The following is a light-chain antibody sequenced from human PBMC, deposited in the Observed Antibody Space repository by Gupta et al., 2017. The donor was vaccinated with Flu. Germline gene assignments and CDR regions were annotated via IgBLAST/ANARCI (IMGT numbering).Light chain of an antibody. CDR1: NIGSKS. V-gene: IGLV3-21*02. Sequence: YVLTQSPSVSAAPGQPAKISCGGNNIGSKSVHWYQQKPGQAPVLVVYDESDRPSGIPERFSGSKSGNTATLTMRRVEAGDEADYYCQLWDSSSDHYVFGTGTQVTVL. CDR2: DES. J-gene: IGLJ1*01. CDR3: QLWDSSSDHYV.